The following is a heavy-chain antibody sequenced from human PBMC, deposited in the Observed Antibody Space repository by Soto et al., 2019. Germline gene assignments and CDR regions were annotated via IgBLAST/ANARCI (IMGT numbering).Heavy chain of an antibody. CDR2: IWYDGSNK. Sequence: QVQLVESGGGVVQPGRSLRLSCAASGFTFSSYXXXXXXXXXXXXLEWVAVIWYDGSNKYYADSVKGRFTISRDNXXXXXXXXXXXXXXXXXXXXXXXXXXXXXXXXDYWGQGTLVTVSS. CDR3: XXXXXXXXXXDY. CDR1: GFTFSSYX. J-gene: IGHJ4*02. V-gene: IGHV3-33*01.